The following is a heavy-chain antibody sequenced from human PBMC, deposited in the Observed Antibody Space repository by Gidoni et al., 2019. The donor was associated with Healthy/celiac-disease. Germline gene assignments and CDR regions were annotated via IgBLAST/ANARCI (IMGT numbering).Heavy chain of an antibody. CDR2: INHSGST. CDR1: GWSFSGYY. V-gene: IGHV4-34*01. Sequence: QVPLHQWGTRQLTSSETLPRTCPVYGWSFSGYYWCWVRQPPGKGLEWIGEINHSGSTNYNPSLKSRVTISVDTSKNQFSLKLSSVTAADTAVYYCASGDWFDPWGQGTLVTVSS. J-gene: IGHJ5*02. CDR3: ASGDWFDP.